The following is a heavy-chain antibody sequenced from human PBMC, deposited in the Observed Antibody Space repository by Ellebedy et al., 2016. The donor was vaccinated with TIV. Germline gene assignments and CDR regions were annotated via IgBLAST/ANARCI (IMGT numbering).Heavy chain of an antibody. CDR1: GFIFSTYG. J-gene: IGHJ4*02. V-gene: IGHV3-33*01. D-gene: IGHD5-12*01. CDR2: IWYDGSNK. Sequence: GESLKISCAASGFIFSTYGMHWVRQAPGKGLEWVAFIWYDGSNKSYVDSVKGRFTISRDNAKNTLYLQMNSLRADDTAVYYCARGPKPLGWLPQYPDYWGQGTLVTVSS. CDR3: ARGPKPLGWLPQYPDY.